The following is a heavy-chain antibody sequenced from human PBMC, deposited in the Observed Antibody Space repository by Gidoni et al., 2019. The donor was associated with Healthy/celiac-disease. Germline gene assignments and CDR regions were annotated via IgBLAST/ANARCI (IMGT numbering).Heavy chain of an antibody. CDR1: GSTFSSYA. D-gene: IGHD2-2*01. CDR2: ISGSGGST. Sequence: EVQLLESGEGWYSPGGSREPPGPPSGSTFSSYAMSWVRQAPGKGLEWVSAISGSGGSTYYADSVKGRFTISRDNSKNTLYLQMNSLRAEDTAVYYCAKEDYQLPVMDYWGQGTLVTVSS. J-gene: IGHJ4*02. V-gene: IGHV3-23*01. CDR3: AKEDYQLPVMDY.